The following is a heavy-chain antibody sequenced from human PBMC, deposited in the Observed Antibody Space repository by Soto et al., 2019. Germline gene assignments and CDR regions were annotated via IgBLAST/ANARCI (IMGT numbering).Heavy chain of an antibody. D-gene: IGHD1-1*01. CDR3: VEGWNDF. V-gene: IGHV3-15*01. CDR1: GFMFSSAW. Sequence: EVQMVQSGGDLVKPGGSLRLSCVTSGFMFSSAWMNWVRQAPGKGLEWVARIKSKGDGETRDYAAPVKARFTISRDDSKKTVYLQMNSLRAEDTAVYYCVEGWNDFWGQGTLVTVSS. J-gene: IGHJ4*02. CDR2: IKSKGDGETR.